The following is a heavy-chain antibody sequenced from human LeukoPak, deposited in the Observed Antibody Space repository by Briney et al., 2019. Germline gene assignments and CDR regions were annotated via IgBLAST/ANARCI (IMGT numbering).Heavy chain of an antibody. CDR2: INSDGSST. V-gene: IGHV3-74*01. CDR1: GFTFSSYW. Sequence: PRGSLRLSCAVSGFTFSSYWMHSVRQAPGKGLVWVARINSDGSSTSYADSVKGRFTISRDNAKNTLYLQMNSLRAEDTAVYYCARDYYYYMDVWGKGTTVTVSS. CDR3: ARDYYYYMDV. J-gene: IGHJ6*03.